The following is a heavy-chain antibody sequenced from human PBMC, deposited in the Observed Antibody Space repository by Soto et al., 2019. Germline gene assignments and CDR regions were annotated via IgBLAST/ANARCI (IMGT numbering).Heavy chain of an antibody. CDR3: ARHRYYGSGSYYFDY. V-gene: IGHV4-39*01. CDR2: IYYSGST. CDR1: GGSISSSSYY. J-gene: IGHJ4*02. D-gene: IGHD3-10*01. Sequence: SETLSLTCTVSGGSISSSSYYWGWIRQPPGKGLEWIGSIYYSGSTYYNPSLKSRVTISINTSKNLFSLTLVSVTAADTAVYYCARHRYYGSGSYYFDYWGQGTLVTVSS.